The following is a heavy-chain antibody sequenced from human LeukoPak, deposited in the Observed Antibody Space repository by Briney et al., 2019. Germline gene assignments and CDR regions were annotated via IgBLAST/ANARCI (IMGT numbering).Heavy chain of an antibody. Sequence: GGSLRLSCAVSGVTFSSFWMCWVRQAPGKGLEWVANIKQDESEKFYVDSVRGRFTISRDNAKNSLYLQMNNLRVEDTAVYYCGRTGDLSDYWGQGTLVTVST. CDR1: GVTFSSFW. CDR2: IKQDESEK. CDR3: GRTGDLSDY. J-gene: IGHJ4*02. V-gene: IGHV3-7*01. D-gene: IGHD7-27*01.